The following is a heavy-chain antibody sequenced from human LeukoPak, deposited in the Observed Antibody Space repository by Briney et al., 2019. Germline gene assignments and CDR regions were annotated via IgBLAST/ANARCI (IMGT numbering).Heavy chain of an antibody. V-gene: IGHV4-59*01. Sequence: SETLSLTCTVSGGSISSYYWSWIRQPPGKGLEWIGYIYNSGSTNYNPSLKSRVTISVETSKNQFSLKLSSVTAADTAVYYCARARSWSSRWYNWFDPWGQGTLVTVSS. D-gene: IGHD6-13*01. CDR2: IYNSGST. CDR1: GGSISSYY. CDR3: ARARSWSSRWYNWFDP. J-gene: IGHJ5*02.